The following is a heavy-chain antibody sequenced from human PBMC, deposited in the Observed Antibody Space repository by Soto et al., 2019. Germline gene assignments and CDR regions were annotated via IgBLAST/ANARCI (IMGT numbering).Heavy chain of an antibody. Sequence: SETLSLTCTVSGGSISSSSYYWGWIRQPPGKGLEWIGSIYYSGSTYYNPSLKSRVTISVDTSKNQFSLKLSSVTAADTAVYYSARLVGGHYYYGMDVWGQGTTVNVSS. J-gene: IGHJ6*02. CDR3: ARLVGGHYYYGMDV. CDR2: IYYSGST. V-gene: IGHV4-39*01. CDR1: GGSISSSSYY. D-gene: IGHD2-15*01.